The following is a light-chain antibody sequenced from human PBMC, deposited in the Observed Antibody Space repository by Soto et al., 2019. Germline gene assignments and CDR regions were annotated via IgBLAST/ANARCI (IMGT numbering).Light chain of an antibody. V-gene: IGKV3-11*01. J-gene: IGKJ5*01. Sequence: EVVLTQSPATLSLSPGDGATLSCRASQSVNNYLAWYQQKPGRAPRLLIYDTSNRATDIPARFSGSGSGTDFTLTISSLEPEDSALYYCQQYGNLISFGQGTGMELK. CDR2: DTS. CDR3: QQYGNLIS. CDR1: QSVNNY.